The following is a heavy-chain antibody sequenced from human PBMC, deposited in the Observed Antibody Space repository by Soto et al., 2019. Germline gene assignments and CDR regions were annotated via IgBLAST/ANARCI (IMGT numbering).Heavy chain of an antibody. V-gene: IGHV3-21*01. CDR1: GFTFSSYS. Sequence: EVQLVESGGGLVKPGGSLRLSCAASGFTFSSYSMNWVRQAPGKGLEWVSSISSSSSYIYYADSVKGRFTISRDNAKNSLYLQMNSLRADDTAVYYCASSIMAGYHSLDYWGQGTLVTVSS. CDR3: ASSIMAGYHSLDY. CDR2: ISSSSSYI. J-gene: IGHJ4*02. D-gene: IGHD6-19*01.